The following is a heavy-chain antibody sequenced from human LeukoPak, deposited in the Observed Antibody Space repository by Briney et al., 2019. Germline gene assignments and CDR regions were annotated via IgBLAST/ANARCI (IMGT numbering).Heavy chain of an antibody. CDR3: ARETRRYDFWSGYYNKDAFDI. V-gene: IGHV1-69*13. Sequence: SVKVSCKASGGTFSSYAISWVRQAPGQGLEWMGGIIPIFGTANYAQKFQGRVTITADESTSTAYMELSSLRSEDTAVYYCARETRRYDFWSGYYNKDAFDIWGQGTMVTVSS. CDR1: GGTFSSYA. D-gene: IGHD3-3*01. J-gene: IGHJ3*02. CDR2: IIPIFGTA.